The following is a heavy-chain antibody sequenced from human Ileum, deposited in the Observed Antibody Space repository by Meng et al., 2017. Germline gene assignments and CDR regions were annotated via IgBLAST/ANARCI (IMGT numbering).Heavy chain of an antibody. CDR3: AREAGNLRAFDI. CDR1: GFIFSSFE. J-gene: IGHJ3*02. Sequence: GESLKISCEFSGFIFSSFEMNWVRQAPGKGLEWVSYISNGGGRTIYYADSVKGRFTISRDNAKNSLYLQMSSLRAEDTAIYYCAREAGNLRAFDIWGQGTMVTVSS. V-gene: IGHV3-48*03. D-gene: IGHD6-13*01. CDR2: ISNGGGRTI.